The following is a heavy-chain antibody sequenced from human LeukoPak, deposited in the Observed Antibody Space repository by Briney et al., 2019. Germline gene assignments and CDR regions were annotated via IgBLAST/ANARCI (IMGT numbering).Heavy chain of an antibody. CDR1: GFTFSSYW. CDR3: ARDAIAAVSDY. V-gene: IGHV3-7*01. J-gene: IGHJ4*02. Sequence: GGSLRLSCAASGFTFSSYWMSWVRQAPGKGLEWVANIKQDGSEKYYVDSVKGRFTISRDNAKNSLYLQMNSLRAEDTAVHYCARDAIAAVSDYWGQGTLVTVSS. D-gene: IGHD6-13*01. CDR2: IKQDGSEK.